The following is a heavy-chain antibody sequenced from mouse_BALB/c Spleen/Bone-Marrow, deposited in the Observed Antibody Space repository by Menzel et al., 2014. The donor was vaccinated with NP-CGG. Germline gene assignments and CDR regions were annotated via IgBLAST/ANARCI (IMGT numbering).Heavy chain of an antibody. Sequence: ELKLMESGGGLVQPGGSLRLSCATSGFTFTDYYMNWVRQPPGKALEWLGFIRKKANGYTTEYSASVKGRFTITRDNSQSILYLQMTTLITEDSATYYCARDKDGILFDYCGQGTTLTVSS. J-gene: IGHJ2*01. CDR1: GFTFTDYY. V-gene: IGHV7-3*02. CDR3: ARDKDGILFDY. D-gene: IGHD2-3*01. CDR2: IRKKANGYTT.